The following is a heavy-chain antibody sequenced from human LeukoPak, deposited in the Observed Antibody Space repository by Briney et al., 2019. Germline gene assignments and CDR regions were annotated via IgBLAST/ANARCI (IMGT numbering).Heavy chain of an antibody. V-gene: IGHV4-34*01. J-gene: IGHJ4*02. Sequence: SETLSLTCAVYGGSFSGSYWSWIRQPPGEGLEWSGEINHSGSTTYNPSLKSRATISVATSKNQFSLKRSSVTAADTAGYYCAGGWREYYSDSSGSLFDYWGQGTLVTVSS. CDR2: INHSGST. CDR1: GGSFSGSY. D-gene: IGHD3-22*01. CDR3: AGGWREYYSDSSGSLFDY.